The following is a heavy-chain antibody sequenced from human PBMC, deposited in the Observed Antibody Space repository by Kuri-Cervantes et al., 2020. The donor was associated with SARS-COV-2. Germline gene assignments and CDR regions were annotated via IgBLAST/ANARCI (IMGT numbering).Heavy chain of an antibody. CDR1: GFTFSSYA. CDR2: ISGSGGST. V-gene: IGHV3-23*01. Sequence: GGSLRLSCAASGFTFSSYAMSWVRQAPGKGLEWVSAISGSGGSTYYADSVKGRFTISRDNSKNTLYPQMNRLRAEDTAVYYCAVRGGIVVVPAAAYYYYMDVWGKGTTVTVSS. J-gene: IGHJ6*03. CDR3: AVRGGIVVVPAAAYYYYMDV. D-gene: IGHD2-2*01.